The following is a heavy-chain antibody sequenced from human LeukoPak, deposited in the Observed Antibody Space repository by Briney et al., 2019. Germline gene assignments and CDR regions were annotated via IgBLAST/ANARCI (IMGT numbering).Heavy chain of an antibody. D-gene: IGHD7-27*01. CDR2: IRYDGSDN. J-gene: IGHJ5*02. CDR3: AKGQLGIQSSKWFDP. V-gene: IGHV3-30*02. CDR1: GFTFSNYG. Sequence: GGSLSLSCAASGFTFSNYGMYWVRQAPGKGLEWVAFIRYDGSDNYYADSVKGRFTMSRDNSKNTLYLQMDSLRPEDTAVYYCAKGQLGIQSSKWFDPWGQGTLVTVSS.